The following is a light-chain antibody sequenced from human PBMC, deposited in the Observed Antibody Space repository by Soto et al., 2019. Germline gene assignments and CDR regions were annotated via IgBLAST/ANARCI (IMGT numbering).Light chain of an antibody. CDR3: SSYTSSSPYV. CDR2: EVS. Sequence: QSALTQPVSVSGSPGQSITISCTGTSSDVGGYNYVSWCQQHPGKAPKLMIYEVSNRPSGVSNRFSGSKSGNTASLTISGLQAEDEADYYCSSYTSSSPYVFGTGTKVTVL. CDR1: SSDVGGYNY. V-gene: IGLV2-14*01. J-gene: IGLJ1*01.